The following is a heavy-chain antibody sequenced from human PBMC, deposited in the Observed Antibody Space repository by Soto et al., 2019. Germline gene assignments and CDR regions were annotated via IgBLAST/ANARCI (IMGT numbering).Heavy chain of an antibody. V-gene: IGHV4-31*03. Sequence: SETLSLTCTVSGGSISIGGYYWSWIRQHPGKGLEWIGYIYYSGSTYYNPSLKSRVTISVDTSKNQFSLKLSSVTAADTAVYYCARGRRPEYSSSSGLFDPWGQGTLVTVSS. CDR2: IYYSGST. CDR1: GGSISIGGYY. CDR3: ARGRRPEYSSSSGLFDP. J-gene: IGHJ5*02. D-gene: IGHD6-6*01.